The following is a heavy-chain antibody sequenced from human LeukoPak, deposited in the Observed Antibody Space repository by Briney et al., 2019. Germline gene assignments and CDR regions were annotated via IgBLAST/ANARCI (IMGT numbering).Heavy chain of an antibody. V-gene: IGHV4-39*01. D-gene: IGHD2-2*01. CDR3: ARSGVSRAVTAVSDY. CDR2: IYYSGST. J-gene: IGHJ4*02. Sequence: SETLSLTCTVSGGSISSSSYDWGWIRQPPGKGRELIGSIYYSGSTSYNPSLKKRVTISVHTSKNQFSLTLSSVPAADTAVYYCARSGVSRAVTAVSDYWGQGTLVTVSS. CDR1: GGSISSSSYD.